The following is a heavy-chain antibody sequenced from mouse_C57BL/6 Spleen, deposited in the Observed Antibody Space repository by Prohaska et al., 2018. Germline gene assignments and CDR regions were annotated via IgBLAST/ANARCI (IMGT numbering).Heavy chain of an antibody. CDR2: INPNNGGT. CDR1: GYTFTDYN. D-gene: IGHD1-1*02. J-gene: IGHJ3*01. Sequence: LKIPCNASGYTFTDYNMNWLKQTHGQSLELIGDINPNNGGTIYNKKYKGKDTLTVDKSTSTAYMELRSLTSEDTAVYYCARQMVGFAYWGQGTMVTVSA. CDR3: ARQMVGFAY. V-gene: IGHV1-18*01.